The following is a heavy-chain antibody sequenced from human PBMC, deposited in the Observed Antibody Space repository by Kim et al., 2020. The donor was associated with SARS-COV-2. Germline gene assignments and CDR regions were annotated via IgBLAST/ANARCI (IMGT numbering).Heavy chain of an antibody. D-gene: IGHD4-17*01. V-gene: IGHV1-69*04. CDR2: IIPTLDIP. Sequence: SVKVSCKASGGTFSSYAISWVRQAPGQGLEWVGRIIPTLDIPNSAQKFQGRVTINADTSTNTVFLDLRSLRADDTATYFCARDIYSDYSGFDLWGQGTLVSLSS. CDR1: GGTFSSYA. J-gene: IGHJ5*02. CDR3: ARDIYSDYSGFDL.